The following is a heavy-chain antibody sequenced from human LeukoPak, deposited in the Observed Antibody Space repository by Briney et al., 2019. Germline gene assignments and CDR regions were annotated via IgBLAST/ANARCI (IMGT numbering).Heavy chain of an antibody. CDR1: GFTFSSYS. CDR3: ARTSGHFGYYFDY. D-gene: IGHD3-16*01. V-gene: IGHV3-48*01. CDR2: ISSSSSTT. J-gene: IGHJ4*02. Sequence: GGSLRLSCAASGFTFSSYSMNWVRQAPGKGLEWVSYISSSSSTTYYADSVKGRFTISRDNAKNSLYLQMNSLRAEDTAVYYCARTSGHFGYYFDYWGQGTLVTVSS.